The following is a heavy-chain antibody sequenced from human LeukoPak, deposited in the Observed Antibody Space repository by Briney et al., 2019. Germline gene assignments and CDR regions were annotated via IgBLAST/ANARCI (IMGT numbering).Heavy chain of an antibody. CDR3: ARLSLGEESIRTKADYYYYYMDV. D-gene: IGHD3-10*01. V-gene: IGHV4-34*01. Sequence: SETLSLTCAVYGGSFSAYYWSWIRQPPGKGLEWIGEINHSGSANYNPSLKSRVTISVDTSKNQFSLKLSSVTAADTAVYYCARLSLGEESIRTKADYYYYYMDVWGKGTTVTISS. J-gene: IGHJ6*03. CDR1: GGSFSAYY. CDR2: INHSGSA.